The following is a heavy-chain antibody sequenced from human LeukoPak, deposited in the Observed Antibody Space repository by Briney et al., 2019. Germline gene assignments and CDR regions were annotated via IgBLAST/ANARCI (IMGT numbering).Heavy chain of an antibody. CDR2: ISYDGKNK. D-gene: IGHD6-19*01. Sequence: GGSLRLSCTASGFSFSDYAMHWVRQAPGKGLKWLAIISYDGKNKEYADSVKGRFTISRDNSKKSLYLQMNSLRPEDTAVYYCARDGRWLAYFDYWGQGTLVTVS. CDR1: GFSFSDYA. V-gene: IGHV3-30*04. J-gene: IGHJ4*02. CDR3: ARDGRWLAYFDY.